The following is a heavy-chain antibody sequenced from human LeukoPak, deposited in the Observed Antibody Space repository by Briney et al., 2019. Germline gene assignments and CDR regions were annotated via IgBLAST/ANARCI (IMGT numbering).Heavy chain of an antibody. V-gene: IGHV3-33*08. J-gene: IGHJ4*02. CDR1: GFTFSSNG. CDR3: ARYTTGHGFDF. D-gene: IGHD6-19*01. CDR2: IWCDGSDE. Sequence: PGRSLRLSCAASGFTFSSNGMHWVRQAPGKGLEWVAYIWCDGSDEDYADSVKGRFTISRDNSRNTLYLQMNSLRAEDTAVYYCARYTTGHGFDFWGQGTLVTVSS.